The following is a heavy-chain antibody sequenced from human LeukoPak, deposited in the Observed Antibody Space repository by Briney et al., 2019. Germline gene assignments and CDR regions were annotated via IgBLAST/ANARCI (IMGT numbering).Heavy chain of an antibody. CDR3: ARVRHDPLEYGYYMDV. V-gene: IGHV4-34*01. Sequence: PSQTLSLTCAVEVGSFSGFYGTWIRQTPAKRVHWIGEINQTGNTNYNPSLTDYNPSLKPRVTISVDSSKSQLSLKVNSVTAADTGIYYCARVRHDPLEYGYYMDVWGTGTPVAVSS. CDR1: VGSFSGFY. D-gene: IGHD3-3*01. CDR2: INQTGNT. J-gene: IGHJ6*03.